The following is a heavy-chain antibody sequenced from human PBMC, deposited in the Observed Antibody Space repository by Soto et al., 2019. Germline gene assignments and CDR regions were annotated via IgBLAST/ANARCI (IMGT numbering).Heavy chain of an antibody. J-gene: IGHJ6*02. V-gene: IGHV3-64D*06. Sequence: EVQLVESGGGLVQPGGSLRLSCSASGFTFNSFAMHWVRQAPGKGLEYVSAISGNGGATYYADSAKGRFTISRDNSKNTLYFQMSSLGADDMAVYYCVKGRKAAGNTLKAVGMDVWGQGTTVIVSS. CDR3: VKGRKAAGNTLKAVGMDV. D-gene: IGHD6-13*01. CDR1: GFTFNSFA. CDR2: ISGNGGAT.